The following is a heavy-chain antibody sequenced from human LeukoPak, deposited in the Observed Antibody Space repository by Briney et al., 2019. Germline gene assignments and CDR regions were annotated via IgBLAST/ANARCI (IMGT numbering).Heavy chain of an antibody. CDR1: GFTFKSSS. D-gene: IGHD1-1*01. J-gene: IGHJ4*01. CDR2: IGHFTGDI. Sequence: GGSLRLSCVATGFTFKSSSMSWVRQAPREGLEWVAFIGHFTGDIFYADSVKGRFNISRDDAKDSVYLQMNSLRVDDTAVYFCARDPYTGSMFDYWGHGTLVTVSS. CDR3: ARDPYTGSMFDY. V-gene: IGHV3-21*01.